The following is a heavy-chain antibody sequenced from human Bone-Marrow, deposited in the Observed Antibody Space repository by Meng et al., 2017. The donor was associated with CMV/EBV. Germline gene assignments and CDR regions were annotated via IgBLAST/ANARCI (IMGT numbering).Heavy chain of an antibody. J-gene: IGHJ4*02. CDR3: AKDSSWNGAIDY. D-gene: IGHD1-1*01. CDR1: GFTFSNYG. Sequence: GGSLKISCAASGFTFSNYGIHWVRQAPGKGLEWVTFIRYDGSNKYYADSVKGRFTISRDNSKNTLYLQMNSLGPEDTAVYHCAKDSSWNGAIDYWGQGTLVTGSS. CDR2: IRYDGSNK. V-gene: IGHV3-30*02.